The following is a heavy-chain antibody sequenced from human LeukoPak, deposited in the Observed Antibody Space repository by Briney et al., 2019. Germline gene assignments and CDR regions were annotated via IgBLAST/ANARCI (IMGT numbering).Heavy chain of an antibody. V-gene: IGHV4-4*02. D-gene: IGHD3-10*01. Sequence: SETLSLTCAVSGGSISSSNWWSWVRQSPGKGLEWIGEIHHSGSTNYNPSLKSRVTVLVDKSKNQFSLKLSSVTAADTAVYYCARLSGGGDYYGSGSLDYWGQGTLVTVSS. CDR2: IHHSGST. CDR3: ARLSGGGDYYGSGSLDY. CDR1: GGSISSSNW. J-gene: IGHJ4*02.